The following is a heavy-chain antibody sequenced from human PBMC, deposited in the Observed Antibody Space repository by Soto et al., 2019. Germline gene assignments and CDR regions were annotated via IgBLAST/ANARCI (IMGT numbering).Heavy chain of an antibody. Sequence: ASVKVSCKASGYTFTSYGISWVRQAPGQGLEWMGWISAYNGNTNYAQKLQGRVTMTTDTSTSTAYMELRSLRSDDTAVYYCARVVEYCSSTSFPRKQDYYYYVMDVWGQGTTVTVSS. CDR2: ISAYNGNT. CDR1: GYTFTSYG. D-gene: IGHD2-2*01. CDR3: ARVVEYCSSTSFPRKQDYYYYVMDV. J-gene: IGHJ6*02. V-gene: IGHV1-18*04.